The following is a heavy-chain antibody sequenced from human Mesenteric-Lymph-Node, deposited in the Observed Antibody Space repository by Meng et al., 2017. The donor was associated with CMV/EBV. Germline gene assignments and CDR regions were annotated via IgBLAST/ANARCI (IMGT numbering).Heavy chain of an antibody. Sequence: GESLKISCAASGFTFSSYTMGWVRQAPGKGLEWVSTVSGNGDDTYYADSVKGRFTISRDNSKNTFYLQMSSLRAEDTALYYCAKPSFSDTSGFYYVRPFDSWGQGSLVTVSS. CDR2: VSGNGDDT. CDR3: AKPSFSDTSGFYYVRPFDS. J-gene: IGHJ4*02. D-gene: IGHD3-22*01. V-gene: IGHV3-23*01. CDR1: GFTFSSYT.